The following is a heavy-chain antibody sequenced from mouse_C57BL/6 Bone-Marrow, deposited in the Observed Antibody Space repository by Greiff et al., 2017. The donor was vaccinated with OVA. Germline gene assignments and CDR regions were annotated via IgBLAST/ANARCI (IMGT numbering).Heavy chain of an antibody. V-gene: IGHV10-1*01. CDR2: IRSKSNNYAT. J-gene: IGHJ1*03. Sequence: EVHLVESGGGLVQPKGSLKLSCAASGFSFNTYAMNWVRQAPGKGLEWVARIRSKSNNYATYYADSVKDRFTISRDDSESMLYLQMNNLKTEDTAMYYCVRQRGLWYFDVWGTGTTVTVSS. CDR3: VRQRGLWYFDV. CDR1: GFSFNTYA.